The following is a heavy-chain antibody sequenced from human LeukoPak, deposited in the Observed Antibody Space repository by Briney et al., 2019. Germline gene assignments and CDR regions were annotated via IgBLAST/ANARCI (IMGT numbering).Heavy chain of an antibody. Sequence: TSETLSLTCTVSGGSISSSSYYWGWIRQPPGKGLEWIGSIYYSGSTYYNPSLKSRVTISVDTSKNQFSLKLSSVTAADTAVYYCARLGSCSSTSCYPALYFDYWGQGTLVTVSS. V-gene: IGHV4-39*01. CDR1: GGSISSSSYY. D-gene: IGHD2-2*01. CDR2: IYYSGST. J-gene: IGHJ4*02. CDR3: ARLGSCSSTSCYPALYFDY.